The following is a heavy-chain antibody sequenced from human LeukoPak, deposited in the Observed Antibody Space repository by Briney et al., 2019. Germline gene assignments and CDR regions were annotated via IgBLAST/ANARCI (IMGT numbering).Heavy chain of an antibody. CDR1: GGSISSYY. CDR2: IYTSGST. V-gene: IGHV4-4*07. CDR3: ARWGTVVTPYAFDI. J-gene: IGHJ3*02. D-gene: IGHD4-23*01. Sequence: SETLSLTCTFSGGSISSYYWSWIRQPAGKGLEWIGRIYTSGSTNYNPSLKSRVTMSVDTSKNQFSLKLSSVTAADTAVYYCARWGTVVTPYAFDIWGQGTMVTVSS.